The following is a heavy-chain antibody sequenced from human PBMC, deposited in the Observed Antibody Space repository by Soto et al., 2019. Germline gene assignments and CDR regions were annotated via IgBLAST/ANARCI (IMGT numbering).Heavy chain of an antibody. J-gene: IGHJ4*02. CDR3: ARSREFDY. CDR1: GSSISISDW. V-gene: IGHV4-4*02. Sequence: PSETRSLTCAVSGSSISISDWCNWVRQPPGKGLEWIGYIFPSGTTSYNPSLKSRVTISIDVSKHQFSLSLRSLTAADTAVYYCARSREFDYWSQGTLVTVSS. CDR2: IFPSGTT.